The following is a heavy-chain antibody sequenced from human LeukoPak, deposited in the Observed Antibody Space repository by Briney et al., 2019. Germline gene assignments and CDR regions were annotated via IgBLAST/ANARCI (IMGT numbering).Heavy chain of an antibody. Sequence: SQTLSLTCTVSGGSISSGGYYWSWIRQHPGKGLEWIGYIYYSGSTYYNPSLKCRVTISVDTSKNQFSLKLSSVTAADTAVYYCARGSVYYDSSGLDYWGQGTLVTVSS. V-gene: IGHV4-31*03. D-gene: IGHD3-22*01. J-gene: IGHJ4*02. CDR1: GGSISSGGYY. CDR3: ARGSVYYDSSGLDY. CDR2: IYYSGST.